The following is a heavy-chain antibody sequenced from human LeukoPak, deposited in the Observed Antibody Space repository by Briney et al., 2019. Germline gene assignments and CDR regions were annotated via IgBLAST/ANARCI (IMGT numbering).Heavy chain of an antibody. Sequence: GGSLRLSCAAPGFTVSSNYMSWVRQAPGKGLEWVSVIYSGGSTYYAGSVKGRFTISRDNSKNTLYLQMNSLRAEDTAVYYCARDASGARIAGYWGQGTLVTVSS. D-gene: IGHD6-13*01. CDR1: GFTVSSNY. CDR3: ARDASGARIAGY. CDR2: IYSGGST. V-gene: IGHV3-66*02. J-gene: IGHJ4*02.